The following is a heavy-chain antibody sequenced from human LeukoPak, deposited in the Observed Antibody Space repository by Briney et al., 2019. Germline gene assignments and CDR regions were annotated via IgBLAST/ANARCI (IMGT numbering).Heavy chain of an antibody. V-gene: IGHV4-59*12. CDR1: GGSISSYY. Sequence: SETLSLTCTVSGGSISSYYWSWIRQPPGKGLEWIGYIYYSGSTNYNPSLKSRVTISVDTSKNQFSLKLSSVTAADTAVYYCARAENYDILTGYYIGNNWFDPWGQGTLVTVSS. J-gene: IGHJ5*02. CDR3: ARAENYDILTGYYIGNNWFDP. D-gene: IGHD3-9*01. CDR2: IYYSGST.